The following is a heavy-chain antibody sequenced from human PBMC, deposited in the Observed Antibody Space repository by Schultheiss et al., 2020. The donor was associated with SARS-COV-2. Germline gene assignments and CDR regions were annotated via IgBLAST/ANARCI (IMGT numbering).Heavy chain of an antibody. J-gene: IGHJ4*02. D-gene: IGHD1-1*01. Sequence: GGSLRLSCAASGFTFSSYSMNWVRQAPGKGLEWVANIKQDGSEKYYVDSVKGRFTISRDNAKNSLYLQMNSLRAEDTAVYYCARDSDRFGTFDYWGQGTLVTVSS. CDR2: IKQDGSEK. V-gene: IGHV3-7*01. CDR3: ARDSDRFGTFDY. CDR1: GFTFSSYS.